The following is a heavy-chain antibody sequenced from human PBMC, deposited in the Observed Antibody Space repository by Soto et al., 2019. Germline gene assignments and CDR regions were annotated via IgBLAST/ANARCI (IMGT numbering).Heavy chain of an antibody. CDR2: IYYSGST. CDR1: GGSISSGDYY. V-gene: IGHV4-30-4*01. J-gene: IGHJ6*02. D-gene: IGHD1-26*01. CDR3: ASRAISGELRYYYGMDV. Sequence: PSETLSLTCTVSGGSISSGDYYWSWIRQPPGKGLEWIGYIYYSGSTYYNPSLKSRVTISVDTSKNQFSLKLSSVTAADTAVYYCASRAISGELRYYYGMDVWGQGTTVTVSS.